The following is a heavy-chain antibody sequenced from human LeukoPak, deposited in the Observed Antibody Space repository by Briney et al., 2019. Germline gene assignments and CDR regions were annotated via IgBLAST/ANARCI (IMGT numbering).Heavy chain of an antibody. J-gene: IGHJ4*02. Sequence: ASVKVSCKTSGGTFSRYAISWVRQAPGQGLEWMGRFIPIFGTANYALKFQGRVSITTDESTSAAYMELSSLRSDDTAVYYCARDLGISGTYDNYCFDHWGQGTLVTVSS. D-gene: IGHD1-20*01. V-gene: IGHV1-69*05. CDR1: GGTFSRYA. CDR2: FIPIFGTA. CDR3: ARDLGISGTYDNYCFDH.